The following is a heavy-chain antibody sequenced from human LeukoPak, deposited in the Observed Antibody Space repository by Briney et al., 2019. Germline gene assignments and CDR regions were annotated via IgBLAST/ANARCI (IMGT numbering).Heavy chain of an antibody. CDR3: ARASYYGSSGYTFDY. CDR2: IYYSGST. J-gene: IGHJ4*02. D-gene: IGHD3-22*01. CDR1: GGSISSHY. V-gene: IGHV4-59*11. Sequence: SETLSLTCTVSGGSISSHYWSWIRQPPGKGLEWIGYIYYSGSTNYNPSLKSRVTISVDTSKNKFSLKLSSVTAADTAVYYCARASYYGSSGYTFDYWGQGTLVTVSS.